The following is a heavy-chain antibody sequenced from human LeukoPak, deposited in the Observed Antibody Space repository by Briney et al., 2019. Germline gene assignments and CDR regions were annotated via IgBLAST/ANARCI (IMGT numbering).Heavy chain of an antibody. V-gene: IGHV3-7*01. Sequence: GGSLSLSCAASGFTFSSYWMSWVRQAPGKGLEWVANIKQDGSEKYYVDSVKGRFTISRDNAKNSLYLQMNSLRAEDTAVYYCARGHGYDSSGYAPNWYFDLWGRGTLVTVSS. CDR1: GFTFSSYW. CDR2: IKQDGSEK. J-gene: IGHJ2*01. CDR3: ARGHGYDSSGYAPNWYFDL. D-gene: IGHD3-22*01.